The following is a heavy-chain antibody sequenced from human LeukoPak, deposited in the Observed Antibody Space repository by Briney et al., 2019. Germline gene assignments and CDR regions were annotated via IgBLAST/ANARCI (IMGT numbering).Heavy chain of an antibody. Sequence: PGGSLRLSCAASGFTFSSYGMHWVRQAPGKGLEWVSVIYSGGSTYYADSVKGRFTISRDNSKNTLYLQMNSLRAEDTAVYYCARIYSYGRFDYWGQGTLVTVSS. CDR2: IYSGGST. CDR1: GFTFSSYG. J-gene: IGHJ4*02. V-gene: IGHV3-53*01. CDR3: ARIYSYGRFDY. D-gene: IGHD5-18*01.